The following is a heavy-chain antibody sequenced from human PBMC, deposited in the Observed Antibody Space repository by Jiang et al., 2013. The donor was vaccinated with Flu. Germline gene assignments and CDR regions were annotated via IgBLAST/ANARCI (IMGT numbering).Heavy chain of an antibody. Sequence: VQLLESGGGLVQPGGSLRLSCAASGLSFSSQAMSWVRQAPGKGLDWVSSIGGSGVGIYYRDSVKGRFTISRDNSQNTLYLQMNGLRTEDSAVYYCAKGAAVSGILGALFEFWGQGTLVTVSS. J-gene: IGHJ4*02. CDR2: IGGSGVGI. CDR1: GLSFSSQA. CDR3: AKGAAVSGILGALFEF. D-gene: IGHD1-26*01. V-gene: IGHV3-23*01.